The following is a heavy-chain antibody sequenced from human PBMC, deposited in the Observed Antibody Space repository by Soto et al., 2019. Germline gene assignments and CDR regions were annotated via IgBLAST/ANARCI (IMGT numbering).Heavy chain of an antibody. J-gene: IGHJ4*02. CDR1: GFTFDDYA. V-gene: IGHV3-9*01. CDR3: AKGAYCSSTSCPGFDY. Sequence: EVQLVESGGGLVQPGRSRRLSCAVSGFTFDDYAMHWVRQAPGKGLEWVSGISWNSGSIGYADSVRGRFTISRDNAKNFLYLQRNSLRVEDTALYYCAKGAYCSSTSCPGFDYWGQGTLVTVSS. D-gene: IGHD2-2*01. CDR2: ISWNSGSI.